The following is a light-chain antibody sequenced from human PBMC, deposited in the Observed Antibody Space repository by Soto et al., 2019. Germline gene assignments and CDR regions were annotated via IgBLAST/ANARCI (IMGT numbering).Light chain of an antibody. CDR2: AAS. CDR1: ETVRSN. V-gene: IGKV3-11*01. J-gene: IGKJ1*01. Sequence: VMTQSPDTLSVSPGERATLSCRASETVRSNLAWYQQKPGQAPRLLIYAASTRATGIPARFSGSGSGTDFTLTISGLEPEDSAVYYCQQRGSWPPTFGQGPRWIS. CDR3: QQRGSWPPT.